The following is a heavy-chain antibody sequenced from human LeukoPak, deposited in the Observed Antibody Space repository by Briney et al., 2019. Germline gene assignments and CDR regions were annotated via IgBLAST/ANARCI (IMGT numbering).Heavy chain of an antibody. J-gene: IGHJ1*01. CDR3: AKDWYYDSSGPWQMVFQH. CDR2: IASDGSST. Sequence: GGSLRLSCAASGFTFSSYWMNWVRQAPGKGLVWVSRIASDGSSTYYADSVKGRFTISRDNSKNTLYLQMNSLRAEDTAVYYCAKDWYYDSSGPWQMVFQHWGQGTLVTVSS. D-gene: IGHD3-22*01. CDR1: GFTFSSYW. V-gene: IGHV3-74*01.